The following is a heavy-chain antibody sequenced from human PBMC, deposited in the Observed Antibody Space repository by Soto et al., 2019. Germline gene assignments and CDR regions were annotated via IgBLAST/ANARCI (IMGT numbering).Heavy chain of an antibody. J-gene: IGHJ5*02. CDR1: GDTFTSYY. D-gene: IGHD3-3*01. CDR2: INPHGGST. V-gene: IGHV1-46*01. Sequence: QVQLVQSGAEVKRPGASVKVSCKAPGDTFTSYYLNWVRQAPGQGLEWMGVINPHGGSTNYAQKFQGRIPMTRDTFRSTVYMELSSLRSDDTAIYYCARSSGGNFGIIIEGSNWFDPWGQGTLVTVSS. CDR3: ARSSGGNFGIIIEGSNWFDP.